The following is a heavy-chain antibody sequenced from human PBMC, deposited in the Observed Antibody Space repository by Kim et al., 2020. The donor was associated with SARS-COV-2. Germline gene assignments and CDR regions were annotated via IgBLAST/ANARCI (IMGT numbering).Heavy chain of an antibody. V-gene: IGHV4-34*01. CDR1: GGSFSGYY. Sequence: SETLSLTCAVYGGSFSGYYWSWIRQPPGKGLEWIGEINHSGSTNYNPSLKSRVTISVDTSKNQFSLKLSSVTAADTAVYYCARGRGIWFGELFPGRFDYWGQGTLVTVSS. J-gene: IGHJ4*02. CDR2: INHSGST. D-gene: IGHD3-10*01. CDR3: ARGRGIWFGELFPGRFDY.